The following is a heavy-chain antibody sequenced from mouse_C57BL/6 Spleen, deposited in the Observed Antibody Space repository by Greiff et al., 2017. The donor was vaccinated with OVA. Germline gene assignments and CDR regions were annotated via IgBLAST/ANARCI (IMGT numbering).Heavy chain of an antibody. V-gene: IGHV3-6*01. J-gene: IGHJ2*01. CDR1: GYSITSGYY. D-gene: IGHD1-1*02. CDR2: ISYDGSN. CDR3: ARAMGYALYYFDY. Sequence: EVKLQESGPGLVKPSQSLSLTCSVTGYSITSGYYWNWIRQFPGNKLEWVGYISYDGSNNYNPSLKNRISITRDTSKNQFFLKLNSVTTEDTATYYCARAMGYALYYFDYWGQGTTLTVSS.